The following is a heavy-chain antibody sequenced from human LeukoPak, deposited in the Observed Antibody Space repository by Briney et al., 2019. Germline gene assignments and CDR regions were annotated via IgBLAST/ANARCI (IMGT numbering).Heavy chain of an antibody. D-gene: IGHD1-26*01. Sequence: GESLKISCKGSGYSFTNYWTAWVRQMPGKGPEWMGIIYPGDSDTRYSPSFQGQVTISADKSISTAYVQWSSLKASDTAIYYCARGSLVGATRNYLDYWGQGTLVTVPS. CDR2: IYPGDSDT. V-gene: IGHV5-51*01. CDR1: GYSFTNYW. J-gene: IGHJ4*02. CDR3: ARGSLVGATRNYLDY.